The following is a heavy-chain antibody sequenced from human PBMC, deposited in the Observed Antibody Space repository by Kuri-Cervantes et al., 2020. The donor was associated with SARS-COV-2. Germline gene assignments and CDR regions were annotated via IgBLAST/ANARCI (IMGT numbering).Heavy chain of an antibody. V-gene: IGHV3-7*01. J-gene: IGHJ6*03. Sequence: GGSLRLSCAASGFTFSSYSMNWVRQAPGKGLEWVANIKQDGSEKYYVDSVKGRFTISRDNAKNSLYLQMNSLRAEDTAVYYCARAFPYKRITIFGVAQTPNYYYYYMNVWGKGTTVTVSS. CDR3: ARAFPYKRITIFGVAQTPNYYYYYMNV. CDR1: GFTFSSYS. D-gene: IGHD3-3*01. CDR2: IKQDGSEK.